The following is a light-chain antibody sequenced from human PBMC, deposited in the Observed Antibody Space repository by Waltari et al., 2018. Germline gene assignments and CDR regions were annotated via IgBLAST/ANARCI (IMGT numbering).Light chain of an antibody. CDR1: QSVLYSSNNKHF. CDR2: WAS. V-gene: IGKV4-1*01. CDR3: QQFYSTPWT. Sequence: DIVMTQSPHSLAVSLGERATINCNASQSVLYSSNNKHFLTWFQPKPGQPPKMLIYWASTRASGVPERFSGSGSATDFTLTISSLQAEDVAVYYCQQFYSTPWTFGQGTNVEIK. J-gene: IGKJ1*01.